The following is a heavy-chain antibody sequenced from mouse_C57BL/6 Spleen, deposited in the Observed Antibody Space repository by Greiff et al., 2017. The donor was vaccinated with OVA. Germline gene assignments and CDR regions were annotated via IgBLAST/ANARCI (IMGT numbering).Heavy chain of an antibody. Sequence: VQRVESGPELVKPGASVKISCKASGYAFSSSWMNWVKQRPGKGLEWIGRIYPGDGDTNYNGKFKGKATLTADKSSSTAYMQLSSLTSEDSAVYFCARGITTVVATGFDVWGTGTTVTVSS. CDR2: IYPGDGDT. D-gene: IGHD1-1*01. CDR1: GYAFSSSW. CDR3: ARGITTVVATGFDV. J-gene: IGHJ1*03. V-gene: IGHV1-82*01.